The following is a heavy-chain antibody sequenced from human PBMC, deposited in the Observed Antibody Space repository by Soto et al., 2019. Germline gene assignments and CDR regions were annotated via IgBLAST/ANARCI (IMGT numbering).Heavy chain of an antibody. CDR2: ISGSGGCT. Sequence: EVQLLESGGGLVQPGGSLRLSCAASGFTFRRYAMSWVRQAPGKGLEWVSAISGSGGCTYYADSVKGRFTISMANAKIKLYRPMKILRAEYAAVYDCAKGGYDGSGLCDPWGQVTLVSFST. CDR1: GFTFRRYA. V-gene: IGHV3-23*01. J-gene: IGHJ5*02. CDR3: AKGGYDGSGLCDP. D-gene: IGHD3-10*01.